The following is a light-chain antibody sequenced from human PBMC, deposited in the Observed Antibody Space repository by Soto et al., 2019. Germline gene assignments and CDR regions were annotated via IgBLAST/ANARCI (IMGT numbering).Light chain of an antibody. V-gene: IGLV2-14*01. J-gene: IGLJ1*01. Sequence: QSALTQPASVSGSPGQSITISCTGTSSDIGAYNSVSWYQQHPGKAPKLMIYEVINRPSGVSNRFSASKSGNTASLTISGLQAEDEADYYCSSRTTSNPYVFGTGTKLTVL. CDR3: SSRTTSNPYV. CDR1: SSDIGAYNS. CDR2: EVI.